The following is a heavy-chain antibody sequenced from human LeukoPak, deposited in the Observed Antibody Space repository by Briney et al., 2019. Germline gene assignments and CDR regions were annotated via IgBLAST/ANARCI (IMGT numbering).Heavy chain of an antibody. J-gene: IGHJ4*02. CDR3: ARLRVRGYGYGPWEGPTWLDY. D-gene: IGHD5-18*01. CDR2: IYHSGST. Sequence: SETLSLTCTVSGYSISSGYYWGWIRQPPGKGLEWIGSIYHSGSTYYNPSLKSRVTISVDTSKNQFSLKVSSVTATDTAVYYCARLRVRGYGYGPWEGPTWLDYWGQGTLVTVSS. CDR1: GYSISSGYY. V-gene: IGHV4-38-2*02.